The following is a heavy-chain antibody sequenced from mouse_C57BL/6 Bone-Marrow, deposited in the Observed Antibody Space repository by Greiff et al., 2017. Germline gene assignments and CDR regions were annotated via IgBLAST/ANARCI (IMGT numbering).Heavy chain of an antibody. CDR1: GYAFSSYW. CDR3: ARTVLRPHWYFDV. D-gene: IGHD1-2*01. V-gene: IGHV1-80*01. CDR2: IYPGDGDT. J-gene: IGHJ1*03. Sequence: QVQLQQSGAELVKPGASVKISCKASGYAFSSYWMNWVKQRPGKGLAWIGQIYPGDGDTNYNGKFKGKDTLTADKSSSTAYMQLSSLTSEDSAVYFCARTVLRPHWYFDVWGTGTTVTVSS.